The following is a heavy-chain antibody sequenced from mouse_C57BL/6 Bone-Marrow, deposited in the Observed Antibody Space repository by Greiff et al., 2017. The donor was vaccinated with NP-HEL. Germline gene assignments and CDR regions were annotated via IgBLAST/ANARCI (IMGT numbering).Heavy chain of an antibody. CDR3: ARRLLREFAY. CDR2: IYPRSGNT. J-gene: IGHJ3*01. V-gene: IGHV1-81*01. CDR1: GYTFTSYG. D-gene: IGHD1-1*01. Sequence: VKLQESGAELARPGASVKLSCKASGYTFTSYGISWVKQRTGQGLEWIGEIYPRSGNTYYNEKFKGKATLTADKSSSTAYMELRSLTSEDSAVYFCARRLLREFAYWGQGTLVTVSA.